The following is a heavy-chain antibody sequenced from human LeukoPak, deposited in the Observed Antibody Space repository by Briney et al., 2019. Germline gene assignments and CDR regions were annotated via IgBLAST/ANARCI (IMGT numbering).Heavy chain of an antibody. J-gene: IGHJ5*02. V-gene: IGHV1-18*01. Sequence: ASVKVSCKASGYTFTSYGISWVRQAPGQGLEWMGWISTYNGNTNYAQNLQGRVTMTTDTSMSTAYMELRSLRSEDTAVYYCARDNSVGDIAWWFDPWGQGTLVTVSS. D-gene: IGHD3-16*02. CDR3: ARDNSVGDIAWWFDP. CDR1: GYTFTSYG. CDR2: ISTYNGNT.